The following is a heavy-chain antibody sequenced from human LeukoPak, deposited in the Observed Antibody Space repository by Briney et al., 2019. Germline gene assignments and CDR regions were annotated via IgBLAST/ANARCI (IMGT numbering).Heavy chain of an antibody. CDR2: VSYDASKY. V-gene: IGHV3-30*03. CDR3: ARDWLNWFDP. CDR1: GFSFSSYG. D-gene: IGHD3-22*01. J-gene: IGHJ5*02. Sequence: PGRSLRLSCAASGFSFSSYGMHWVRQAPGKGLEWVAVVSYDASKYYHADSVKGRFTISRDNSKNTLYLQMDSLKPDDTAVYYCARDWLNWFDPWGQGTLVTVSS.